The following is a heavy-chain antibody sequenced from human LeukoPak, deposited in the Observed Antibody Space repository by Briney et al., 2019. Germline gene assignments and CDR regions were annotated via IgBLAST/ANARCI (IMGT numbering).Heavy chain of an antibody. V-gene: IGHV4-30-4*01. D-gene: IGHD3-22*01. J-gene: IGHJ3*02. Sequence: PSETLSLTCTVSGGSISCGDYYWSWIRQPPGKGLEWVGDTYYSGSTYYNPSLKSRVTISVDTYKNQFSLKLSSVTAAATAVYYCARGPPRTYYYDSSGYHPADAFDIWGQGTMVTVSS. CDR2: TYYSGST. CDR3: ARGPPRTYYYDSSGYHPADAFDI. CDR1: GGSISCGDYY.